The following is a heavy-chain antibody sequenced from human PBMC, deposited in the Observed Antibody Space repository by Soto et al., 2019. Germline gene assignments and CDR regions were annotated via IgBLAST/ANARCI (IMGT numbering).Heavy chain of an antibody. Sequence: ASVKVSCKASGGTFSSYAISWVRQAPGQGLEWMGGIIPIFGTANYAQKFQGRVTITADESTSTAYMELSSLRSEDTAVYYCARDSGPYLYSSLASAVGFDYWGQGTLVTVSS. CDR3: ARDSGPYLYSSLASAVGFDY. V-gene: IGHV1-69*13. D-gene: IGHD6-13*01. J-gene: IGHJ4*02. CDR2: IIPIFGTA. CDR1: GGTFSSYA.